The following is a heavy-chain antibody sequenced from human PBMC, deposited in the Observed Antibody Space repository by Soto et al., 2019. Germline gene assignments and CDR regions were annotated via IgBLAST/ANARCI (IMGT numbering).Heavy chain of an antibody. CDR1: GLSFSTHS. CDR3: ARNRDPSSKTHGMDV. Sequence: GGSLRLSCSPSGLSFSTHSMNWVRQAPGKGLEWVSSISSSSYYIYYADSVKGRFTISRDNAKNTLFLQMNSLRADDTAVYYCARNRDPSSKTHGMDVWGQGTTVTVSS. CDR2: ISSSSYYI. J-gene: IGHJ6*02. V-gene: IGHV3-21*06.